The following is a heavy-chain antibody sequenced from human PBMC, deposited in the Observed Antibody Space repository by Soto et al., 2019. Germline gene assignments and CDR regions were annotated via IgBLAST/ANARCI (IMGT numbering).Heavy chain of an antibody. J-gene: IGHJ6*02. D-gene: IGHD3-22*01. Sequence: SVKVSCNASGGPFSSYAIIWVRQAPGQGLEWMGGIIPIFGTANYAQKFQGRVTITADESTSTAYMELSSLRSEDTAVYYCASKSFDVAITKHPYYYYGMDVWGQGTTVTVSS. CDR1: GGPFSSYA. CDR3: ASKSFDVAITKHPYYYYGMDV. V-gene: IGHV1-69*01. CDR2: IIPIFGTA.